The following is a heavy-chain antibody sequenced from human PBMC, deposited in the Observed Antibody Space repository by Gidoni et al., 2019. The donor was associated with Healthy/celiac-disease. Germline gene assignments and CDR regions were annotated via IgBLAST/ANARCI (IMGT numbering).Heavy chain of an antibody. CDR1: GGTFSSSA. V-gene: IGHV1-69*06. Sequence: QVQLVQSGAEVKKPGSSVKVSCKASGGTFSSSAISWVRQAPEQGLEWMGGIIPIFGTVHYAQKFQGRVTITADKSTSTAYMELSSLRSEDTAVYYCATGSTSVSTSLYNWFDPWGQGTLVTVSS. J-gene: IGHJ5*02. D-gene: IGHD2-2*01. CDR3: ATGSTSVSTSLYNWFDP. CDR2: IIPIFGTV.